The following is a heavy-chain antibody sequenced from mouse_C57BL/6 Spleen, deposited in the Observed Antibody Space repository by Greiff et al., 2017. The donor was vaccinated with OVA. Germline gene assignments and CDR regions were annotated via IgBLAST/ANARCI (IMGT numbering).Heavy chain of an antibody. CDR3: ARSDATVVEDYFDY. V-gene: IGHV1-69*01. CDR2: IDPSDSYT. Sequence: QVQLQQPGAELVMPGASVKLSCKASGYTFTSYWMHWVKQRPGQGLEWIGEIDPSDSYTNYNQKFKGKSTLTVDKSSSTAYMQLSSLTSEDSAVYDGARSDATVVEDYFDYWGQGTTLTVSS. D-gene: IGHD1-1*01. J-gene: IGHJ2*01. CDR1: GYTFTSYW.